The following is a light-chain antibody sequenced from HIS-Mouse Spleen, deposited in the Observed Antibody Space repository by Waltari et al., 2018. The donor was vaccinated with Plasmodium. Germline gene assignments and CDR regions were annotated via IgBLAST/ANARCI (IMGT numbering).Light chain of an antibody. CDR3: SSYTSSSTHVV. CDR2: DVS. J-gene: IGLJ2*01. V-gene: IGLV2-14*03. Sequence: QSALTQPASVSGSPGQSITISCTGTSSDVGGYNYVSWYQQHPGKAPKLMIDDVSNRPSVVSNRFSGSKSGNTASLTISGLQAEDEADYYCSSYTSSSTHVVFGGGTKLTVL. CDR1: SSDVGGYNY.